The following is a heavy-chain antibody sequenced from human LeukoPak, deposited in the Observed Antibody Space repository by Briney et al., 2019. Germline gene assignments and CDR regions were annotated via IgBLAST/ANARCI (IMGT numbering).Heavy chain of an antibody. CDR1: GFTFSSYW. Sequence: PGGSLRLSCVASGFTFSSYWMSWIRQAPGKGLEWVSYISSSGSTIYYADSVKGRFTISRDNAKNSLYLQMNSLRAEDTAVYYCAREDVDTAMVPNRLTSGWGQGTLVTVSS. CDR2: ISSSGSTI. CDR3: AREDVDTAMVPNRLTSG. D-gene: IGHD5-18*01. J-gene: IGHJ4*02. V-gene: IGHV3-11*01.